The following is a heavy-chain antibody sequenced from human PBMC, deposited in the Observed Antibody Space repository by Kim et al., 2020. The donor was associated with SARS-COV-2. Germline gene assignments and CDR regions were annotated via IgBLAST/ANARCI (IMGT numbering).Heavy chain of an antibody. V-gene: IGHV4-34*01. CDR1: GGSFSGYY. J-gene: IGHJ4*02. D-gene: IGHD4-17*01. Sequence: SETLSLTCAVYGGSFSGYYWSWIRQPPGKGLEWIGEINHSGSTNYNPSLKSRVTISVDTSKNQFSLKLSSVTAADTAVYYCARETDYGGNHIRLGYWGQGTLVTVSS. CDR3: ARETDYGGNHIRLGY. CDR2: INHSGST.